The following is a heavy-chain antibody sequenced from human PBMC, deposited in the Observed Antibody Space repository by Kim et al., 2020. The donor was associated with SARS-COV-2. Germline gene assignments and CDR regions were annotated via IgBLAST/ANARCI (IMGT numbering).Heavy chain of an antibody. J-gene: IGHJ6*02. V-gene: IGHV3-30*04. CDR1: GFTFSSYA. CDR2: ISYDGSNK. D-gene: IGHD3-22*01. CDR3: ARANYDSSGYSYGMDV. Sequence: GGSLRLSCAASGFTFSSYAMHWVRQAPGKGLEWVAVISYDGSNKYYADSVKGRFTISRDNSKNTLYLQMNSLRAEDTAVYYCARANYDSSGYSYGMDVWGQGTTVTVSS.